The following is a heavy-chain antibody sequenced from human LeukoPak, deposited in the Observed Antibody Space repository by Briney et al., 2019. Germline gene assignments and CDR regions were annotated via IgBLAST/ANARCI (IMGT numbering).Heavy chain of an antibody. CDR3: ARRSYYYDDNAQARDY. V-gene: IGHV4-34*01. CDR2: INPSGSP. Sequence: SETLSLTCVVDGWSFGGSYWTWIRQPPGKGLQYIGEINPSGSPIYNPSLEGRVTISVDTSNNQFSLKLNSVTAADTAVYFCARRSYYYDDNAQARDYWGRGTLVTVSS. D-gene: IGHD3-22*01. CDR1: GWSFGGSY. J-gene: IGHJ4*02.